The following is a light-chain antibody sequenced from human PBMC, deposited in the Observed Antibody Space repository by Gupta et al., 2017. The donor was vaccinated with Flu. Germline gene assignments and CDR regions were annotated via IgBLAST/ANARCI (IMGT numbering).Light chain of an antibody. CDR1: QSVLYSSNNKNY. Sequence: SLGERATINCKSSQSVLYSSNNKNYLAWYQQKPGQPPKLLIYWASTRESGVPDRFCGSGSGTDFTLTISSLQTEDVAVYYCQQYDSTPQTFGPGTKVEIK. CDR3: QQYDSTPQT. J-gene: IGKJ1*01. V-gene: IGKV4-1*01. CDR2: WAS.